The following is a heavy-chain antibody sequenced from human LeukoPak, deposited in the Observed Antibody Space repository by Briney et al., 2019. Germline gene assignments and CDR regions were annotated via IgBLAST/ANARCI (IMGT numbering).Heavy chain of an antibody. V-gene: IGHV1-2*02. J-gene: IGHJ4*02. Sequence: ASVKVSCTASGYTFTVYYMHWLRQAPGQGLEWMGWINPNSGGTNYAQKFQGRVTMTRDTSISTAYMDLNWLRSDDTAVFYCARTLPYSSGWSDFDYWGQGTLVTVSS. D-gene: IGHD6-13*01. CDR3: ARTLPYSSGWSDFDY. CDR2: INPNSGGT. CDR1: GYTFTVYY.